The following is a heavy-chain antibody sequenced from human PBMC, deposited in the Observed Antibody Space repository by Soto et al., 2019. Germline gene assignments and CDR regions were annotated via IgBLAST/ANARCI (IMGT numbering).Heavy chain of an antibody. J-gene: IGHJ4*02. Sequence: GASVKVSCKASGGTFTSYPISWVRQAPGQGLEWMGGIIPIFGTANYAQKFQGRVTITADESTSTAYMELSSLRSEDTAVYYCARPENIIAVAVGFDYWGQGTLVTVSS. CDR2: IIPIFGTA. CDR1: GGTFTSYP. CDR3: ARPENIIAVAVGFDY. D-gene: IGHD6-19*01. V-gene: IGHV1-69*13.